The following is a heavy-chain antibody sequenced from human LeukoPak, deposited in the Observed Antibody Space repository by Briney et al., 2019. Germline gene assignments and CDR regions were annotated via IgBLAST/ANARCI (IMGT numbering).Heavy chain of an antibody. CDR3: AIFSRITMVRRVITHFAY. D-gene: IGHD3-10*01. V-gene: IGHV3-30*02. CDR1: GFTFSSYG. CDR2: IRYDGSNK. J-gene: IGHJ4*02. Sequence: GGSLRLSCAASGFTFSSYGMHWVRQAPGEGVEGVAFIRYDGSNKYYAHSVKGRFTISRDNSKNTLYLQMNSLRAEDTAVYYRAIFSRITMVRRVITHFAYWGQGTLVTVPS.